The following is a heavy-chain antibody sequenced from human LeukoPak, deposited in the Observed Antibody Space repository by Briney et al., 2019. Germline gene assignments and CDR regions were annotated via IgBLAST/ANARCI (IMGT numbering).Heavy chain of an antibody. V-gene: IGHV3-7*01. CDR2: IKQDGSEK. CDR1: GFTLSSYW. Sequence: GGSLRLSCAASGFTLSSYWMSWVRQAPGKGLEWVANIKQDGSEKYYVDSVKGRFTISRDNAKNSLFLQMNSLRAEDTAVYYCARDKYYGDSYFHYWGQGTLVTVSS. CDR3: ARDKYYGDSYFHY. D-gene: IGHD4-17*01. J-gene: IGHJ4*02.